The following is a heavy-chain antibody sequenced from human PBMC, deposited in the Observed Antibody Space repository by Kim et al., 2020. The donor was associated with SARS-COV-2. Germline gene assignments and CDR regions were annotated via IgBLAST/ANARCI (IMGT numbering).Heavy chain of an antibody. J-gene: IGHJ5*02. D-gene: IGHD6-13*01. V-gene: IGHV4-59*01. CDR3: AKHHLYDSSSYSFWFDP. Sequence: SETLSLTCTVSGDSISIYYWSWIRQPPGKGLEWIAYIYNSGSTNYNPSLKSRVTISLDTSKNQVSLKLSSVTAADTAVYYCAKHHLYDSSSYSFWFDPWGQGTLVTVSS. CDR2: IYNSGST. CDR1: GDSISIYY.